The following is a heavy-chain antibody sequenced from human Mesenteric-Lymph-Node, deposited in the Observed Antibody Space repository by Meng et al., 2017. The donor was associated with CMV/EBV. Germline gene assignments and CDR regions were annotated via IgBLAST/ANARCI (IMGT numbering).Heavy chain of an antibody. J-gene: IGHJ4*02. CDR3: ARSPWLGDY. V-gene: IGHV4-61*01. Sequence: SAPLSLTCTVSGCSVISGSYYWSWIRQPPGKGLEWIGYIYYSGSTNYNPSLKSRVTISLDTSKNQFSLKLTSVTAADTAVYYCARSPWLGDYWGQGTLVTVSS. CDR1: GCSVISGSYY. CDR2: IYYSGST. D-gene: IGHD5-12*01.